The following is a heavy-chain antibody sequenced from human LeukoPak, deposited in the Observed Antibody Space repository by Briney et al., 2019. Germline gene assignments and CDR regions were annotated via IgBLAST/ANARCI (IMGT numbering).Heavy chain of an antibody. Sequence: SETLSLTCTVSGGSISSGSYYWSWLRQPAGKGLEWIGRIYTSGSTNYNPSLKSRVTITVGTSKNQFSLKLSSVTAADTAVYYCAETHDYGDYVGWGQGTLVTVSS. V-gene: IGHV4-61*02. CDR1: GGSISSGSYY. CDR2: IYTSGST. D-gene: IGHD4-17*01. CDR3: AETHDYGDYVG. J-gene: IGHJ4*02.